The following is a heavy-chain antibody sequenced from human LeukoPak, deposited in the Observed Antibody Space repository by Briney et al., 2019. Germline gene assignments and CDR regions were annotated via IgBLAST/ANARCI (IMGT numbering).Heavy chain of an antibody. V-gene: IGHV3-21*06. J-gene: IGHJ4*02. CDR1: GFTFSRYF. Sequence: GGSLRLSCVASGFTFSRYFMNWVRQAPGKGLEWVSSINSSGANIYYADSVKGRFVISRDNAKNSVYLQMNRLRGEDTAVYYCASMDSSGPNYWGQGTLVTVSS. CDR3: ASMDSSGPNY. D-gene: IGHD3-22*01. CDR2: INSSGANI.